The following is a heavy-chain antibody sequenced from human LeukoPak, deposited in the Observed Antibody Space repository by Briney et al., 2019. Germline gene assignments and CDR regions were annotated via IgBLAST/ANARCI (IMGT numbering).Heavy chain of an antibody. CDR1: GFSFTTLA. Sequence: GGSLRLSCAASGFSFTTLAMIWVRQAPGKGLEWVSAMDGNGAYTYYADSVKGRFTISRDNSKNTVYLQMHSLRAEDTAIYYCAKALSLEWLTPEYWGQGTLVTVSS. J-gene: IGHJ4*02. CDR3: AKALSLEWLTPEY. V-gene: IGHV3-23*01. D-gene: IGHD6-19*01. CDR2: MDGNGAYT.